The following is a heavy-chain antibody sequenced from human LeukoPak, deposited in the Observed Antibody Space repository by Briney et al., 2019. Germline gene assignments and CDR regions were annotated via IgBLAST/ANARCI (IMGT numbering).Heavy chain of an antibody. J-gene: IGHJ6*04. D-gene: IGHD3-9*01. CDR2: ISAYNGNT. Sequence: GASAKVSCKASGYTFTSYGISWVRQAPGQGLEWMGWISAYNGNTNYAQKLQGRVTMTTDTSTSTAYMELRSLRSDDTAVYYCARSVGDILTGYYYGMDVWGKGTTVTVSS. V-gene: IGHV1-18*04. CDR1: GYTFTSYG. CDR3: ARSVGDILTGYYYGMDV.